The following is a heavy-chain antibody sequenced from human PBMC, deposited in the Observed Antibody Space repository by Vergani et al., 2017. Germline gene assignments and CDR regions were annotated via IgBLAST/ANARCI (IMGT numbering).Heavy chain of an antibody. D-gene: IGHD1-7*01. CDR3: VTGTPVYYYRMDV. V-gene: IGHV5-51*01. Sequence: EVQLVQSGAEVRKPGESLKISCKGSEYNFVSYWIGWVRQMPGKGLEWMGIIFPGDSDTRYSPSFQGRVTISADTSISTAYLQGSRMKASYTALYYCVTGTPVYYYRMDVWGQGTMVTVSS. J-gene: IGHJ6*02. CDR1: EYNFVSYW. CDR2: IFPGDSDT.